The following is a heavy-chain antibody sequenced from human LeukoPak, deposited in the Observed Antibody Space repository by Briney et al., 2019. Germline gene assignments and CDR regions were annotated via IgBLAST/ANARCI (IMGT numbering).Heavy chain of an antibody. D-gene: IGHD3-22*01. V-gene: IGHV4-4*07. J-gene: IGHJ4*02. CDR1: GGSISSYY. Sequence: SETLSLTCTVSGGSISSYYWSWIRQPAGKGLEWIGRIYTSGSTNYNPSLKSRVTMSVDTSKNQFSLKLSSVTAADTAVYYCARGRSETTNYYDSSGYYSELNDYWGQGTLVTVSS. CDR2: IYTSGST. CDR3: ARGRSETTNYYDSSGYYSELNDY.